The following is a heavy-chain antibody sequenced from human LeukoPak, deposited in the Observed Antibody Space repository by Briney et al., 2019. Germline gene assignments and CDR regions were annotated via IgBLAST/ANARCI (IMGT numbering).Heavy chain of an antibody. J-gene: IGHJ3*02. CDR3: DTGGNSEFAAFDI. CDR2: IYYSGST. CDR1: GGPISSSSYY. Sequence: KPSETLSLTCTVSGGPISSSSYYWGWIRQPPGKGLEWIGSIYYSGSTYYNPSLKSRVTISVDTSKNQFSLKLSSVTAADTAVYYCDTGGNSEFAAFDIWGQGTMVTVSS. V-gene: IGHV4-39*01. D-gene: IGHD4-23*01.